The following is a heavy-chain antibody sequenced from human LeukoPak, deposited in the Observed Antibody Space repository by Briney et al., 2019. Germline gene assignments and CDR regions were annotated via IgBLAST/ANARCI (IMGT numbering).Heavy chain of an antibody. CDR1: RLTFSGYG. D-gene: IGHD2-2*01. CDR3: TREKRRYRSDTSCSQFDY. Sequence: GGSLRLSCVASRLTFSGYGMHWVRQAPGKGLEWVAVIWNDASNEFYADSVKGRFTISRDNSNNTLYLQMNSLRAEDTAVYYCTREKRRYRSDTSCSQFDYWGQGTLVTVSS. J-gene: IGHJ4*02. CDR2: IWNDASNE. V-gene: IGHV3-33*01.